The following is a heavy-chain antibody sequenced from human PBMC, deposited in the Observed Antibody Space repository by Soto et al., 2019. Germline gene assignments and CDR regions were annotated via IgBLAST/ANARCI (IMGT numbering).Heavy chain of an antibody. D-gene: IGHD6-6*01. CDR3: ARGSGVLSSSSFRGYYMDV. V-gene: IGHV4-34*01. J-gene: IGHJ6*03. Sequence: SETLSLTCAVYGGSFSGYYWSWIRQPPGKGLEWIGEINHSGSTNYNPSLKSRVTISVDTSKNQFSLKLSSVTAADTAVYYCARGSGVLSSSSFRGYYMDVWGKGTTVTVSS. CDR1: GGSFSGYY. CDR2: INHSGST.